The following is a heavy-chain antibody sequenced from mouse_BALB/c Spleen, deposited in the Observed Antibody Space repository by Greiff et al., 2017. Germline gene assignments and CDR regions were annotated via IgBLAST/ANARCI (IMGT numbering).Heavy chain of an antibody. J-gene: IGHJ4*01. CDR3: ARGGLLRPYYYAMDY. CDR1: GYTFTSYV. Sequence: VQLQQSGPELVKPGASVKMSCKASGYTFTSYVMHWVKQKPGQGLEWIGYINPYNDGTKYNEKFKGKATLTSDKSSSTAYMELSSLTSEDSEVYYCARGGLLRPYYYAMDYWGQGTSVTVSS. D-gene: IGHD2-3*01. V-gene: IGHV1-14*01. CDR2: INPYNDGT.